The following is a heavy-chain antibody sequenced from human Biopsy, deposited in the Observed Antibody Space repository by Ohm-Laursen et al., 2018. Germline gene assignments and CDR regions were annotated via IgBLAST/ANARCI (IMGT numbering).Heavy chain of an antibody. D-gene: IGHD3-22*01. CDR2: ISSSSSTI. Sequence: FLRLSCAASGFTFSDYYMSWIRQAPGKGLEFISYISSSSSTISYADSVKGRFTISRDNAKKSLYLQLNSLRAEDTAVYYCATAIDRRFDYWGQGTLVTVSS. CDR3: ATAIDRRFDY. J-gene: IGHJ4*02. CDR1: GFTFSDYY. V-gene: IGHV3-11*01.